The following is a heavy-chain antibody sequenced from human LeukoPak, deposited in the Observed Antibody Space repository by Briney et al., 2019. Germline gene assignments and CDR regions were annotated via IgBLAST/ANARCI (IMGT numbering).Heavy chain of an antibody. CDR2: VDPEDGET. V-gene: IGHV1-69-2*01. D-gene: IGHD3-16*01. CDR3: ATDPNGLPGGY. Sequence: VASVKVSCKVSGYTFTDYYMHWVQQAPGKGLEWMGLVDPEDGETIYAEKFQGRVTITADTSTDTAYMELSSLRFEDTAVYYCATDPNGLPGGYWGQGTLVTVSS. CDR1: GYTFTDYY. J-gene: IGHJ4*02.